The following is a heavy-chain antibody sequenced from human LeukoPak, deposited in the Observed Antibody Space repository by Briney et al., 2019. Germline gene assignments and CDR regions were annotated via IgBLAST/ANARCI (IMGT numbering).Heavy chain of an antibody. D-gene: IGHD3-3*01. CDR1: GFTFSSYA. CDR2: ISGSGGST. J-gene: IGHJ6*03. Sequence: PGGSLRLSCAASGFTFSSYAMSWVRQAPGKGLEWVSAISGSGGSTYYADSVEGRFTISRDNSKNTLYPQMNSLRAEDTAVYYCAKALGDFWSGSLGYYYYMDVWGKGTTVTVSS. CDR3: AKALGDFWSGSLGYYYYMDV. V-gene: IGHV3-23*01.